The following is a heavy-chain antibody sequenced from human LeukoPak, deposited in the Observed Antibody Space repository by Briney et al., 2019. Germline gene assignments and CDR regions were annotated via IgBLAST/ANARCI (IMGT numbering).Heavy chain of an antibody. J-gene: IGHJ4*02. CDR2: ISYDGSNK. V-gene: IGHV3-30-3*01. Sequence: GGSLRLSCAASGFTFSSYAMHWVRQAPGKGLEWVAVISYDGSNKYYADSVKGRFTISRDNSKNTLYLQMNSLRAEDTAVYYCAKGFNSVAGNFDYWGQGTLVTVSS. CDR3: AKGFNSVAGNFDY. D-gene: IGHD6-19*01. CDR1: GFTFSSYA.